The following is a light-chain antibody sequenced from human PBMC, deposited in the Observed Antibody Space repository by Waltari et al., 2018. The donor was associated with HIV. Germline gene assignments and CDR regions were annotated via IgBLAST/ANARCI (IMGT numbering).Light chain of an antibody. CDR1: SSDVGGYNY. J-gene: IGLJ2*01. CDR3: SSYTSSSTLV. Sequence: QSALTQPASVSGSPGQSITISCTGTSSDVGGYNYVSWYQQDPGKAPKLIIYEVSKRPSGISVRFSGTKSGTTDSLSISGLQADDEDDYDCSSYTSSSTLVFGGGTKLTVL. CDR2: EVS. V-gene: IGLV2-14*01.